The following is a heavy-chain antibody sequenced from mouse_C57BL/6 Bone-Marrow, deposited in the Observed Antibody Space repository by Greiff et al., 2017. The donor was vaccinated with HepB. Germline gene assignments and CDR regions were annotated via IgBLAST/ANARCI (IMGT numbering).Heavy chain of an antibody. D-gene: IGHD1-1*01. CDR2: ISNLAYSI. Sequence: EVMLVESGGGLVQPGGSLKLSCAASGFTFSDYGMAWVRQAPRKGLEWVAFISNLAYSIYYADTVTGRFTISRENAKNTLYLEMSSLRSKDTAMYYCARHDYYGSSYGYFDVWGTGTTVTVSS. J-gene: IGHJ1*03. V-gene: IGHV5-15*01. CDR3: ARHDYYGSSYGYFDV. CDR1: GFTFSDYG.